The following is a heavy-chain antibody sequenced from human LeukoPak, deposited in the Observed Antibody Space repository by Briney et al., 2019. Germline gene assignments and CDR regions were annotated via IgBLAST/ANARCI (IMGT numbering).Heavy chain of an antibody. CDR3: ARDQGYKY. D-gene: IGHD5-24*01. J-gene: IGHJ4*02. Sequence: GGSLRLSCAASGFTFSSYAMHWVRQAPGKGLEWVAVISYDGSNKYYADSVKGRFTISRDNAKNSLYLQMNSLRDEDTAVYYCARDQGYKYWGQGTLVTVSS. V-gene: IGHV3-30-3*01. CDR2: ISYDGSNK. CDR1: GFTFSSYA.